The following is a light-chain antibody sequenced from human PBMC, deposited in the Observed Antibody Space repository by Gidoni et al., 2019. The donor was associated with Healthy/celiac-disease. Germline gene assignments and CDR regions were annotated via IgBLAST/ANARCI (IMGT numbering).Light chain of an antibody. Sequence: DIQMTQSPSSLSASVGDRVTITCRASQSISSYLNWYQQKPGKAPKLLIYAASSLQSGVPSRFSGSGSGTDFTLTISSLQPEDFATYYCQQGYSTPITFGPGTRLEIK. CDR3: QQGYSTPIT. V-gene: IGKV1-39*01. CDR2: AAS. J-gene: IGKJ5*01. CDR1: QSISSY.